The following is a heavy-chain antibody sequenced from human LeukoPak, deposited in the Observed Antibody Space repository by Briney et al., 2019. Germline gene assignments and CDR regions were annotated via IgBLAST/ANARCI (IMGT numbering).Heavy chain of an antibody. D-gene: IGHD1-20*01. Sequence: ASVKVSCKASGYTFTSYAMHWVRQAPGQRLEWMGWINAGNGNTKYSQKFQGRVTITRDTSASTAYMELSSLRSEDTAVYYGARARYNWNYFGYWGQGTLVTVSS. CDR3: ARARYNWNYFGY. CDR1: GYTFTSYA. J-gene: IGHJ4*02. V-gene: IGHV1-3*01. CDR2: INAGNGNT.